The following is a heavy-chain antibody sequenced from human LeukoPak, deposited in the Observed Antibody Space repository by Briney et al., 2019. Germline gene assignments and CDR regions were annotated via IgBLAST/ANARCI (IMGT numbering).Heavy chain of an antibody. V-gene: IGHV3-23*01. CDR2: ISGSGGST. D-gene: IGHD4-17*01. Sequence: PGGSLRLSCAASGFTFTNYAMIWVRQAPGKGLEWVSAISGSGGSTYYADSVKGRFTVSRDNSKNTLFLQVNSLRAEDTAVYYCGKDPNGDYVGAFDMWAKGQWSPSLQ. CDR1: GFTFTNYA. J-gene: IGHJ3*02. CDR3: GKDPNGDYVGAFDM.